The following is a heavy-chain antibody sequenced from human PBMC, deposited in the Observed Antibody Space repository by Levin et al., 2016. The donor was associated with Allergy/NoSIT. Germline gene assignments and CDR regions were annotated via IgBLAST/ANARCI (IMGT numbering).Heavy chain of an antibody. D-gene: IGHD6-13*01. CDR1: GIYFSSYG. Sequence: GESLKISCAASGIYFSSYGMHWVRQAPGKGLEWVAVIWYDGSNKYYAVSVKGRFTISRDNSKNTLYLQMNSLRAEDTAVYYCARDGYNRDDAFDIWGQGTMVTVSS. CDR3: ARDGYNRDDAFDI. CDR2: IWYDGSNK. J-gene: IGHJ3*02. V-gene: IGHV3-33*01.